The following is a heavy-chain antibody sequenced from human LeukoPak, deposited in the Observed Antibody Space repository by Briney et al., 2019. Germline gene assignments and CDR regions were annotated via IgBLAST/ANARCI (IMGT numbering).Heavy chain of an antibody. V-gene: IGHV4-39*07. Sequence: SETLSLTCNVSGGSISSSRYYWGWIRQPPGKRLEWIGNIYYSGSTFYNPSLNSRVTIALDTSNNQFSLKLSSVTAADTAVYYCAREFDYWGQGTLVTVSS. J-gene: IGHJ4*02. CDR2: IYYSGST. CDR1: GGSISSSRYY. CDR3: AREFDY.